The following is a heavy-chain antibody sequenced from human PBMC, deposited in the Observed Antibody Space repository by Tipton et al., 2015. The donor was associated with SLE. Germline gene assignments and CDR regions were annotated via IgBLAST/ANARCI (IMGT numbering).Heavy chain of an antibody. CDR3: ALGKLPEIY. CDR2: IYTSGTP. V-gene: IGHV4-61*02. D-gene: IGHD5-24*01. Sequence: TLSLTCTVSGAYVSSGYYYWNWIRQSAEKGLEWLGRIYTSGTPNYNPSLKSRVTMSVDTSKKQFSLKLNSVTAADTAVYFCALGKLPEIYWGQGKLVTVSS. J-gene: IGHJ4*02. CDR1: GAYVSSGYYY.